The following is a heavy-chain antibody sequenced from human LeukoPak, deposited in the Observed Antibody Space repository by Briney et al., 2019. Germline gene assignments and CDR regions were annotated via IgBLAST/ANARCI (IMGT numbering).Heavy chain of an antibody. D-gene: IGHD6-19*01. CDR1: GGSFSGYY. CDR2: INHSGST. J-gene: IGHJ4*02. CDR3: ARRERSGSGWLFDY. Sequence: SETLSLTCAVYGGSFSGYYWSWIRQPPGKGLEWIGGINHSGSTNYNPSLKSRVTISVHTSQNQFSLKLNSVPAADTAVYYCARRERSGSGWLFDYWGQGTLVTVSS. V-gene: IGHV4-34*01.